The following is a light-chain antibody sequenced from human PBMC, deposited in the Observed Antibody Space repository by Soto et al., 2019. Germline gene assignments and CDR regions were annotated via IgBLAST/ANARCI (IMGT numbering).Light chain of an antibody. Sequence: QSVLTQPPSASGTPGQRVTISCSGSSSNIGSNTVNWYQQLPGTAPKLLMYSTNQRPSGVPDRFSGSKSGTSASLAISGLRSEDEAEYHCAGWDDSLSGFYVFGTGTKVTVL. V-gene: IGLV1-44*01. J-gene: IGLJ1*01. CDR2: STN. CDR1: SSNIGSNT. CDR3: AGWDDSLSGFYV.